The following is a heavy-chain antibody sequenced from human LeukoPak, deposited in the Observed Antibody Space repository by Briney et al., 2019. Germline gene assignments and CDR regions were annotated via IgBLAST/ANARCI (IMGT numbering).Heavy chain of an antibody. CDR1: CFPFITYW. CDR3: AKDAPGYGAYDA. D-gene: IGHD5-12*01. V-gene: IGHV3-7*01. CDR2: IKEDGSKG. Sequence: GSLRLSFPASCFPFITYWMSWVRPAPGKGLEWVATIKEDGSKGYYGDSVKGRFTISRDNAKSSLFLQMNSLRAEDTAVYYCAKDAPGYGAYDAWGQGILVTVSS. J-gene: IGHJ5*02.